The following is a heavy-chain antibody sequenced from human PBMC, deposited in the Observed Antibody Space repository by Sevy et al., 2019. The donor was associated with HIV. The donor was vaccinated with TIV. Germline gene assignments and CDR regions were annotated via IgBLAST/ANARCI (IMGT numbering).Heavy chain of an antibody. V-gene: IGHV3-30*18. CDR1: GFTFSTYG. J-gene: IGHJ4*01. D-gene: IGHD6-19*01. CDR3: AKDSGHSSDWYPGY. CDR2: ISYDGSYK. Sequence: GGSLRLSCAASGFTFSTYGMHWVRQAPGKGLEWVAVISYDGSYKNYTDSVKGRFTISRDNSKNTLYLLMNSLRVEDTGVYYCAKDSGHSSDWYPGYWGHGTLVTVSS.